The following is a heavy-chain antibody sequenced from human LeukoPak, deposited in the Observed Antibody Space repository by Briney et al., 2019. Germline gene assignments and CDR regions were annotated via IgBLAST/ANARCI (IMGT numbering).Heavy chain of an antibody. V-gene: IGHV4-59*12. Sequence: SETLSLTCTVSGDSISSYYWYWFRQPPGKELEWIACIYYSGITHYNPSLKSRVTISLDTSKNQFSLRLSSVTAADTAVYYCAREAIVRTYDQWGRGTLVTVSS. CDR3: AREAIVRTYDQ. CDR1: GDSISSYY. J-gene: IGHJ4*02. CDR2: IYYSGIT. D-gene: IGHD2/OR15-2a*01.